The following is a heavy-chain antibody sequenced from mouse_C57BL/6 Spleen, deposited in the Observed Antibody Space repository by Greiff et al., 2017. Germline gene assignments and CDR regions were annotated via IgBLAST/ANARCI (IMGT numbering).Heavy chain of an antibody. V-gene: IGHV5-16*01. CDR3: ARDPYYYGRDY. D-gene: IGHD1-1*01. J-gene: IGHJ2*01. CDR2: INYDGSST. Sequence: EVMLVESEGGLVQPGSFMKLSCTASGFTFSDYYMAWVRQVPEKGLEWVANINYDGSSTYYLDSLKSRFIISRDNAKNILYLQMSSLKSEDTATYYCARDPYYYGRDYWGQGTTLTVSS. CDR1: GFTFSDYY.